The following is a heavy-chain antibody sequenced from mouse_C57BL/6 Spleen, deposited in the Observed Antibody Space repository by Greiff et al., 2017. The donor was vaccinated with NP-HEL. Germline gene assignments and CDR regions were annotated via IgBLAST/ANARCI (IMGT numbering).Heavy chain of an antibody. CDR3: ARADSYWYFDV. CDR1: GFTFSDFY. J-gene: IGHJ1*03. V-gene: IGHV7-1*01. Sequence: EVQVVESGGGLVQSGRSLRLSCATSGFTFSDFYMEWVRQAPGKGLEWIAASRNKANDYTTEYSASVKGRFIVSRDTSQSILYLQMNALRAEDTAIYYYARADSYWYFDVWGTGTTVTVSS. CDR2: SRNKANDYTT.